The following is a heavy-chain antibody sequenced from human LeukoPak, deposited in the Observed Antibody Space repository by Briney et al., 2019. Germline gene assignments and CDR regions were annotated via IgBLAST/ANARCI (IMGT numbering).Heavy chain of an antibody. CDR2: IRYDGSNK. D-gene: IGHD3-22*01. CDR1: GFIFSSYG. CDR3: ARGRNLVAISGYFDY. Sequence: GGSLRLSCAASGFIFSSYGMHWVRQAPGRGLEWVAFIRYDGSNKYYADSVKGRFTISRDNSKNTLYLQMNSLRAEDTAVYYCARGRNLVAISGYFDYWGQGTLVAVSS. V-gene: IGHV3-30*02. J-gene: IGHJ4*02.